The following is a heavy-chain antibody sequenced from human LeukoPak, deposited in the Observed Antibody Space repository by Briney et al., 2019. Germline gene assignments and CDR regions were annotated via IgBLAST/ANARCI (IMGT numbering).Heavy chain of an antibody. D-gene: IGHD3-22*01. J-gene: IGHJ3*02. CDR2: IYPFDSDT. CDR3: ARRPSRGGRLGRYSHRSALEPEDAFDI. Sequence: GESLKISCQGSGYTFTNYWIAWVRQVPGKGLEWMGIIYPFDSDTRYNPAFQGLVTISADKSISTAFLRWRSPKASDTAMYYCARRPSRGGRLGRYSHRSALEPEDAFDIWGQGTMVSVSS. V-gene: IGHV5-51*01. CDR1: GYTFTNYW.